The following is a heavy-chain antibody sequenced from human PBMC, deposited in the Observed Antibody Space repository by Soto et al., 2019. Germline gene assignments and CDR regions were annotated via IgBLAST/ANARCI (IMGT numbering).Heavy chain of an antibody. Sequence: EVQLLESGGGLVQPGGSLRLSCAASGFTFSSYAMSWVRQAPGKGLEWVSAISGSGGSTYYADSVKGRLTISRDNSKNTLYLQMNSLRAEDTAVYYCAKDKNHLRYFDWLLGYWGQGTLVTVSS. CDR3: AKDKNHLRYFDWLLGY. V-gene: IGHV3-23*01. J-gene: IGHJ4*02. CDR2: ISGSGGST. D-gene: IGHD3-9*01. CDR1: GFTFSSYA.